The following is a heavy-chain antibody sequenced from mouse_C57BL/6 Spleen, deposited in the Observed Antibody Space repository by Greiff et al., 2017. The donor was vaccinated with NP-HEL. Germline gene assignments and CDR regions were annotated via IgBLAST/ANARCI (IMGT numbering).Heavy chain of an antibody. CDR1: GFTFSSYA. J-gene: IGHJ2*01. V-gene: IGHV5-4*01. CDR3: ARDMYYFDY. Sequence: VKLQQSGGGLVKPGGSLKLSCAASGFTFSSYAMSWVRQTPEKRLEWVATISDGGSYTYYPDNVKGRFTISRDNAKNNLYLQMSHLKSEDTAMYYCARDMYYFDYWGQGTTLTVSS. CDR2: ISDGGSYT.